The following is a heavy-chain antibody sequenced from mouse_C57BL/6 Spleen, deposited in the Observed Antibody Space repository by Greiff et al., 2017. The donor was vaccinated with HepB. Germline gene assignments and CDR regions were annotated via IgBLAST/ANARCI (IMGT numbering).Heavy chain of an antibody. Sequence: QVQLQQSGAELVKPGASVKLSCKASGYTFTSYWMHWVKQRPGRGLEWIGRIDPNSGGTKYNEKFKSKATLTVDKPSSTAYMQLSSLTSEDSVVYYCAREGTTVVATGYWYFDVWGTGTTVTVSS. CDR1: GYTFTSYW. V-gene: IGHV1-72*01. CDR2: IDPNSGGT. CDR3: AREGTTVVATGYWYFDV. D-gene: IGHD1-1*01. J-gene: IGHJ1*03.